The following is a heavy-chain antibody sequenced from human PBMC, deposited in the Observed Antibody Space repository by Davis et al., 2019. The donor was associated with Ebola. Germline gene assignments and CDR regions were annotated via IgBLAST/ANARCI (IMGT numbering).Heavy chain of an antibody. CDR1: GFTFDYYG. Sequence: GESLKISCAASGFTFDYYGMSWVRQAPGKGLEWVSGINWNGGSTGYAGSVKGRFTISRDNAKNSLSLQMNSLRAEDKAVYYCAGGESGWDASDIWGRGTMVTVSS. CDR2: INWNGGST. D-gene: IGHD6-19*01. CDR3: AGGESGWDASDI. V-gene: IGHV3-20*04. J-gene: IGHJ3*02.